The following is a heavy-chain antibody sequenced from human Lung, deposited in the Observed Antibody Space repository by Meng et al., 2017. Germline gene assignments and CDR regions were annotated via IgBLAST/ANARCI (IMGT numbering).Heavy chain of an antibody. Sequence: QGHLQQGGGGLLKPSETLSLTCVVSGGSFSDYYWSWIRQPPGKGLEWIGENNHSGSTNYNPSLESRATISVDTSQNNLSLKLSSVTAADSAVYYCARGPTTMAHDFDYWGQGTLVTVFS. CDR3: ARGPTTMAHDFDY. J-gene: IGHJ4*02. D-gene: IGHD4-11*01. V-gene: IGHV4-34*01. CDR2: NNHSGST. CDR1: GGSFSDYY.